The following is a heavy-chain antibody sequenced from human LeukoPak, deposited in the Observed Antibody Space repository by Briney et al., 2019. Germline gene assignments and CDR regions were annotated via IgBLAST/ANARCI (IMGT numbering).Heavy chain of an antibody. J-gene: IGHJ5*02. V-gene: IGHV1-2*02. Sequence: ASVKVFCKVSGYIFTGYFLHWVRQAPGQGLEWMGWINPNSGGTNYAQKFQGRVTMTRDTSISTAYMELSRLRSDDTAVYYCARGGDSSGYYYYSFRNWFDPWGQGTLVTVSS. D-gene: IGHD3-22*01. CDR3: ARGGDSSGYYYYSFRNWFDP. CDR2: INPNSGGT. CDR1: GYIFTGYF.